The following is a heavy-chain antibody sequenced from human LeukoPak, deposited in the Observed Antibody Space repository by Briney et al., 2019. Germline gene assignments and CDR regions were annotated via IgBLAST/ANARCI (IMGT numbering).Heavy chain of an antibody. CDR3: AREFYCSGGSCYSLDY. CDR1: GFTFSYYN. V-gene: IGHV3-21*01. J-gene: IGHJ4*02. CDR2: ISSSSSYI. D-gene: IGHD2-15*01. Sequence: GGSLRLSCAASGFTFSYYNMNWVRQAPGKGLEWVSSISSSSSYIYYADSVKGRFTISRDNAKNSLYLQMNSLRAEDTAVYYCAREFYCSGGSCYSLDYWGQGTLVTVSS.